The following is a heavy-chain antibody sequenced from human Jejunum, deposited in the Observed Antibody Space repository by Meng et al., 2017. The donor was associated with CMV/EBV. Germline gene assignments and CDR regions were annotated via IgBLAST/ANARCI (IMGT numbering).Heavy chain of an antibody. Sequence: PFRSYSMNWVRQAPGKGLEWVSSIRRTVGLTYYAGSVKGRFTISRDNGKSSVFLQMDSLRVEDTAVYYCARDPDYSTDWYGGGDFWGQGVLVTVSS. D-gene: IGHD4-11*01. CDR2: IRRTVGLT. CDR3: ARDPDYSTDWYGGGDF. CDR1: PFRSYS. V-gene: IGHV3-21*06. J-gene: IGHJ4*02.